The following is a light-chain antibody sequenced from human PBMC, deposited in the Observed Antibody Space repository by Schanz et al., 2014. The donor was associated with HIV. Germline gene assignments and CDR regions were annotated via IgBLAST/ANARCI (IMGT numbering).Light chain of an antibody. Sequence: QSALTQPASVSGSPGQSITVSCTGSSSDVGGYNYVSWYQQYPGKAPRLIIHEVSKRPSGVPARFSGSKSGNTASLTVSGLQAEDEADYYCQSYDNNLGGSGVFGGGTKLTVL. CDR1: SSDVGGYNY. J-gene: IGLJ3*02. CDR2: EVS. V-gene: IGLV2-8*01. CDR3: QSYDNNLGGSGV.